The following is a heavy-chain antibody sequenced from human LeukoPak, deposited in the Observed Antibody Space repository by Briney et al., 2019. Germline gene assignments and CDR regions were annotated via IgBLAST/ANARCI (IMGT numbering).Heavy chain of an antibody. CDR2: ISWNSGSI. CDR3: AKDNGIAVADSYGMDV. D-gene: IGHD6-19*01. CDR1: GFTFDDYA. V-gene: IGHV3-9*01. J-gene: IGHJ6*02. Sequence: GGSLRLSCAASGFTFDDYAMHWVRQAPGKGLEWVSGISWNSGSIGYADSVKGRFTISRDNAKNSLYLQMNSLRAEDTALYYCAKDNGIAVADSYGMDVWGQGTTVTVSS.